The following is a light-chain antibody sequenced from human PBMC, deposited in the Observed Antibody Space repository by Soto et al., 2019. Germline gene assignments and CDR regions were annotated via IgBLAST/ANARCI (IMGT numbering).Light chain of an antibody. Sequence: QSALTQPASVSGSPGQSITISCTGTSSDVGGYNYVSWYQQHPGIAPKLLIYGVTNRPSGGSPRFSGSKSGNTASLTISGLQAEDEADYHCSSYTSASTLLYLFGTGTKVTVL. J-gene: IGLJ1*01. CDR3: SSYTSASTLLYL. CDR1: SSDVGGYNY. CDR2: GVT. V-gene: IGLV2-14*01.